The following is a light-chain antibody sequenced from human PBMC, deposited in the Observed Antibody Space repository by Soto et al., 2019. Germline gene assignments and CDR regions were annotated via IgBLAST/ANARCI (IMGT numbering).Light chain of an antibody. CDR3: QQSYSTPWT. CDR2: AAS. CDR1: QSISSY. J-gene: IGKJ1*01. V-gene: IGKV1-39*01. Sequence: DIPPTPSPSPLSASVVDRVPIPFGASQSISSYLNWYQQKPGKAPKLLIYAASSLQSGVPSRFSGSGSGTDFTLTISSLQPEDFATYYCQQSYSTPWTFGQGTKVDIK.